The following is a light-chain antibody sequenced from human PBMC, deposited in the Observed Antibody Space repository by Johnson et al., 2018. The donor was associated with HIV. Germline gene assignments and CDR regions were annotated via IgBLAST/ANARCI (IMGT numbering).Light chain of an antibody. Sequence: QSVLTQPPSMSAAPGQKVTISCSASSSNIGNNYVSWYQKLPGTAPKLLIYENNKRPSGIPDRVSGSKSGTSANLGITGLPTGDEADYYFGTWDSSLVSNVFGPGTKVTVL. CDR2: ENN. CDR1: SSNIGNNY. CDR3: GTWDSSLVSNV. J-gene: IGLJ1*01. V-gene: IGLV1-51*02.